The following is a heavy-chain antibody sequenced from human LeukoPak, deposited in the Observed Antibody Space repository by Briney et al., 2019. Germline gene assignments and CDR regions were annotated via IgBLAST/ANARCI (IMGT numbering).Heavy chain of an antibody. D-gene: IGHD3-3*01. J-gene: IGHJ4*02. CDR2: ISSSSSTI. V-gene: IGHV3-48*04. Sequence: GRSLRLSCAASGFTFSSYGMHWVRQAPGKGLEWVSYISSSSSTIYYADSVKGRFTISRDNAKNSLYLQMNSLRAEDTAVYYCARAGGSYDFWSVLDYWGQGTLVTVSS. CDR3: ARAGGSYDFWSVLDY. CDR1: GFTFSSYG.